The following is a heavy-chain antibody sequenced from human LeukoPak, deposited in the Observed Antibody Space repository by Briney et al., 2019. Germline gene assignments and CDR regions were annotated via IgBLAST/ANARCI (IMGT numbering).Heavy chain of an antibody. CDR2: ISYDGNIK. J-gene: IGHJ3*02. V-gene: IGHV3-30*04. Sequence: GGSLRLSCAASGFTFSSYAMHWVRQAPGKGLEWVAVISYDGNIKYYTDSVKGRFTISRDNSKNTLYLQMNSLRAEDTAVYYCARDYLMGGTTGKAFDIWGQGTMVTISS. CDR3: ARDYLMGGTTGKAFDI. D-gene: IGHD1-26*01. CDR1: GFTFSSYA.